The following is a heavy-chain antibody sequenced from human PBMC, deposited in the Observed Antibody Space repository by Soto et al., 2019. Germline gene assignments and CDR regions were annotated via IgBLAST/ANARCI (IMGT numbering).Heavy chain of an antibody. Sequence: PSETLSLTCTVSGGSIGSSSYYWGWIRQPPGKGLEWIGSIYYSGSTYYNPSLKSRVTISVDTSKNQFSLKLSSVTAADTAVYYCARRSDYYDSSGYPIRWFDPWGQGTLVTVSS. CDR1: GGSIGSSSYY. V-gene: IGHV4-39*01. D-gene: IGHD3-22*01. CDR2: IYYSGST. J-gene: IGHJ5*02. CDR3: ARRSDYYDSSGYPIRWFDP.